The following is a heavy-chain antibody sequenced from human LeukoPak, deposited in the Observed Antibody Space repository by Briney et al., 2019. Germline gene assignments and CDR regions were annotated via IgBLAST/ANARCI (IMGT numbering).Heavy chain of an antibody. CDR2: IYGGGST. CDR3: ARVIGSGLTRYIEC. CDR1: GFTVSSNY. D-gene: IGHD3-3*01. J-gene: IGHJ4*02. V-gene: IGHV3-53*01. Sequence: GGSLRLSCTASGFTVSSNYITWVRQAPGEGLEWVSVIYGGGSTYYADSVKGRFTISRDTSKNTLYLQMSSLRAEDTAVYYCARVIGSGLTRYIECWVQGTLVTVSS.